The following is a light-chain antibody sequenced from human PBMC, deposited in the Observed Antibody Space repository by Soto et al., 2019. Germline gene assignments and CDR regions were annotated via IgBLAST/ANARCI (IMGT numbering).Light chain of an antibody. Sequence: ALTPPVSVSGSPGQSITISCTGTSNDVCSYNVFSWYQQHPGIAPKLLIYEVSKRPSGVSVRFSGSKSGNTASLTISGLQAEDEADYHCCSYAGSSSAYVFGTGTKVTVL. J-gene: IGLJ1*01. CDR3: CSYAGSSSAYV. CDR1: SNDVCSYNV. CDR2: EVS. V-gene: IGLV2-23*02.